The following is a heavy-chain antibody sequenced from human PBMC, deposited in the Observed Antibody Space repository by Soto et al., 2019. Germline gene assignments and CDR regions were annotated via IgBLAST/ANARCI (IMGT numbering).Heavy chain of an antibody. D-gene: IGHD1-26*01. Sequence: PSETLSLTCAVYGGSFSGYYWIWIRQPPGKGLEWIGEINHSGSTNYNPSLKSRVTISVDTSKNQLSLKLSSVTAADTAVYYCARGRIVGATTNHYYGMDVWGQGTTVTVSS. CDR3: ARGRIVGATTNHYYGMDV. CDR1: GGSFSGYY. CDR2: INHSGST. V-gene: IGHV4-34*01. J-gene: IGHJ6*02.